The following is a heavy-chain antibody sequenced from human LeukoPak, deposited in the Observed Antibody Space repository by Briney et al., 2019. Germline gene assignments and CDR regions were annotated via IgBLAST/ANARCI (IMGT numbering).Heavy chain of an antibody. CDR1: EYSFTSYW. CDR3: ARVGDGESPFGESYYYYGMDV. V-gene: IGHV5-51*01. CDR2: IYPCDSDT. D-gene: IGHD3-3*01. J-gene: IGHJ6*02. Sequence: GESLKISGKGSEYSFTSYWMGWVRQLTGKGLEWMGLIYPCDSDTRYSPSFQGQVTISADKSISTAYLQWSSLKASDTAMYYCARVGDGESPFGESYYYYGMDVWGQGTTVTVSS.